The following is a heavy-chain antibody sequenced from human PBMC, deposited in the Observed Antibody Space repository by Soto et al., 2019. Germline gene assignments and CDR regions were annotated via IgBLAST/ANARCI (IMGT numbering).Heavy chain of an antibody. V-gene: IGHV1-8*01. CDR2: MNPNSGNT. Sequence: ASVKVSCKASGYTFTSYDINWVRQATGQGLEWMGWMNPNSGNTGYAQKFQGRVTMTRNTSISTAYMELSSLRSEGTAVYYCARAGTLLWFGELLDGYYYYMDVWGKGTTVTVSS. CDR3: ARAGTLLWFGELLDGYYYYMDV. CDR1: GYTFTSYD. J-gene: IGHJ6*03. D-gene: IGHD3-10*01.